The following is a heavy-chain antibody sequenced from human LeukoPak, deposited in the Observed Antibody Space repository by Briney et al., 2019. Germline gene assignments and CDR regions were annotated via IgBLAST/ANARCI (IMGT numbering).Heavy chain of an antibody. CDR2: ISYDGSNK. CDR3: AKVSSSSSQDFDY. V-gene: IGHV3-30*18. CDR1: GFTFSSYG. J-gene: IGHJ4*02. D-gene: IGHD6-6*01. Sequence: GGSLRLSCAASGFTFSSYGIHWVRQAPGKGLEWVAVISYDGSNKYYADSVKGRFTISRDNSKNTLYLQMNSLRAEDTAVYYCAKVSSSSSQDFDYWGQGTLVTVSS.